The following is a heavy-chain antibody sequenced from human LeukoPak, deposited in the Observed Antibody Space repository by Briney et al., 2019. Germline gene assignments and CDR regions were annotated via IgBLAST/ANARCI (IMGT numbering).Heavy chain of an antibody. J-gene: IGHJ4*02. CDR3: ARGIATYGDYVFFDY. Sequence: ASVKVSCKASGYTFTSYYMHWVRQAPGQGLEWMGIINPSGGSTSYAQKFQGRVTMTRDTSTSPVYMELSSLRSEDTAVYYCARGIATYGDYVFFDYWGQGTLVTVSS. CDR2: INPSGGST. V-gene: IGHV1-46*01. CDR1: GYTFTSYY. D-gene: IGHD4-17*01.